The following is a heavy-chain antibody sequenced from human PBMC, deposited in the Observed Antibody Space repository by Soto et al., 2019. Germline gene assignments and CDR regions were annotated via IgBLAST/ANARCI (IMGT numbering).Heavy chain of an antibody. J-gene: IGHJ6*02. CDR1: GDSVSSNSAA. D-gene: IGHD3-22*01. CDR2: TYYRSKWYN. CDR3: ALGRSSGAYYTIPRRYYHRMHV. Sequence: SQTLSLTCAISGDSVSSNSAAWNWIRQSPSRGLEWLGRTYYRSKWYNDYAVSVKSRITINPDTSKNQFSLQLNSVTAADTAFSYSALGRSSGAYYTIPRRYYHRMHVCGQGPTLTASS. V-gene: IGHV6-1*01.